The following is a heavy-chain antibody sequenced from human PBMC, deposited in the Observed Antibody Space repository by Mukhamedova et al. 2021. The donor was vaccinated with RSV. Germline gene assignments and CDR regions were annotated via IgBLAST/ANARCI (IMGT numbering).Heavy chain of an antibody. V-gene: IGHV3-15*01. J-gene: IGHJ4*02. CDR3: TTGYPGGVRGVNLAIDY. D-gene: IGHD3-10*01. Sequence: FTISRDDSKNTLYLQMNSLKTEDTAVYYCTTGYPGGVRGVNLAIDYWGQGTLVTVSS.